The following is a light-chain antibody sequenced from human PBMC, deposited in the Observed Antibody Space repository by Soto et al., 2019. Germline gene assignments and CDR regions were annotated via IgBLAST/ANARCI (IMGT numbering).Light chain of an antibody. CDR1: QSVSSTY. Sequence: EIVLTQSPGTLSLSPGESATLSCRASQSVSSTYLAWYQQTPGQTPRLLIYGASSRATGIPDRFSGSGSGTDFTLTISRLEPEDFAVYYCQQYGRSPFTLGPGTKVDLK. CDR2: GAS. CDR3: QQYGRSPFT. V-gene: IGKV3-20*01. J-gene: IGKJ3*01.